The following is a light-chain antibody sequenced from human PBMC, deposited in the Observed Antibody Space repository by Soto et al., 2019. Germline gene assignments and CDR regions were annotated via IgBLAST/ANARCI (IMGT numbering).Light chain of an antibody. J-gene: IGLJ2*01. V-gene: IGLV2-14*01. CDR3: SSYTNVI. CDR1: SSDVGGYNY. CDR2: EVS. Sequence: QSALTQPASVSGSPGQSITISCTGTSSDVGGYNYVSWYQQHPGKAPKLMIYEVSNRPSGVSNRFSGSKSGNTASLTISGLQAEDEADYYCSSYTNVIFGGGTKLTVL.